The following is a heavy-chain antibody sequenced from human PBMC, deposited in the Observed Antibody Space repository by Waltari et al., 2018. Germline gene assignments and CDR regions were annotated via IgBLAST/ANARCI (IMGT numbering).Heavy chain of an antibody. V-gene: IGHV1-69*06. CDR3: ARDTRILWRGGPGNGFDV. Sequence: QVQLVQSGGEVKKPVSSVKVACEASGGTLTSSAINWVRQAPGQGPEWMGGIIPIFGRVSYSQKFADRFSISADRSTNTVYMDLSSLRSEDTAIYYCARDTRILWRGGPGNGFDVWGQGTTVIVSS. CDR2: IIPIFGRV. D-gene: IGHD2-21*01. J-gene: IGHJ6*02. CDR1: GGTLTSSA.